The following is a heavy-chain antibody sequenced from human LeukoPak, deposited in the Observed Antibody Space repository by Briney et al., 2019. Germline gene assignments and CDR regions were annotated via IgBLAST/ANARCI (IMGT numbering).Heavy chain of an antibody. CDR1: GFTFSSYG. J-gene: IGHJ6*02. Sequence: GRSLRLSCAASGFTFSSYGMHWVRQAPGKGLEWVAVIRYDGSNKYYADSVKGRFTISRDNSKNTLYLQMNSLRAEDTAVYYCARDLAGYPWDYYYYGMDVWGQGTTVTVSS. D-gene: IGHD1-1*01. CDR3: ARDLAGYPWDYYYYGMDV. V-gene: IGHV3-33*01. CDR2: IRYDGSNK.